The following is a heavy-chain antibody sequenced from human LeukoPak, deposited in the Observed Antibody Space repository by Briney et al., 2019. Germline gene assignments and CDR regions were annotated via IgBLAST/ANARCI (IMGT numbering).Heavy chain of an antibody. CDR2: IWYDGSKI. D-gene: IGHD6-13*01. CDR3: ARPGDSSWYKGYYFDY. Sequence: GGSLSLSCAASGFTFNTYGMHWVRQGPGKGLEWVALIWYDGSKIYYADSVQGRFTISRDNSKNTLYLQMNSLRAEDTAVYYCARPGDSSWYKGYYFDYWGQGTLVTVSS. V-gene: IGHV3-33*01. CDR1: GFTFNTYG. J-gene: IGHJ4*02.